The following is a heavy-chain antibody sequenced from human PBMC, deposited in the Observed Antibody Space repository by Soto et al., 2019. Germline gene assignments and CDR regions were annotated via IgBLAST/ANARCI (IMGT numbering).Heavy chain of an antibody. CDR2: ISYDGSYK. V-gene: IGHV3-30*18. Sequence: QVQLGESGGGVVQPGRSLRLSCAASGFTFSTDGMHWVRQAPGKGLEWGAVISYDGSYKYYADSVKGRFAISRDNSKNTLYLQMNTSRAEDTAVYYCAKEVHYGAIDYWVQGTLVTVSS. J-gene: IGHJ4*02. CDR1: GFTFSTDG. D-gene: IGHD4-17*01. CDR3: AKEVHYGAIDY.